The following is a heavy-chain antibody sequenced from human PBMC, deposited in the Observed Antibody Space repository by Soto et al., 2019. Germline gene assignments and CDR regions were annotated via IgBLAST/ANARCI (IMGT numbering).Heavy chain of an antibody. D-gene: IGHD3-16*01. Sequence: PSETLSLTCTVSGGSISSYYWSWIRQPPGKGLEWIGYIYYSGSTNYNPSLKSRVTISVDTSKNQFSLKLSSVTAADTAVYYCARGGPYDYNWDYWGQGTLVTVSS. V-gene: IGHV4-59*01. J-gene: IGHJ4*02. CDR3: ARGGPYDYNWDY. CDR1: GGSISSYY. CDR2: IYYSGST.